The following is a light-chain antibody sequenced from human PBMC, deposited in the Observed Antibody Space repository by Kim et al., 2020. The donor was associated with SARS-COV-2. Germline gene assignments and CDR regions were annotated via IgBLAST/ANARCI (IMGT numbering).Light chain of an antibody. Sequence: VSPGQTASITCSGDKLGDKYACWYQQKPGQSPVLVIYQDCKRPSGIPERFSGSNSGNTATLTISGTQAMDEADYYCQAWDSSIFVVFGGGTQLTVL. CDR3: QAWDSSIFVV. V-gene: IGLV3-1*01. CDR1: KLGDKY. J-gene: IGLJ2*01. CDR2: QDC.